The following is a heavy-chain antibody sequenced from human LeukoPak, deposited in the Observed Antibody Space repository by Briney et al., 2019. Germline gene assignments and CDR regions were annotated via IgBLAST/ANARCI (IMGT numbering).Heavy chain of an antibody. CDR1: GFPFSSYA. V-gene: IGHV3-23*01. J-gene: IGHJ4*02. CDR3: AKDRPNYYDSSGHYYRRDGDY. CDR2: VSGSGGYT. D-gene: IGHD3-22*01. Sequence: GGSLRLSCAATGFPFSSYAMSWVRPAPGKGLEWVSSVSGSGGYTYYAGSVKGRFTISRDNSKNTLYLQMNSLRAEDTAIYYCAKDRPNYYDSSGHYYRRDGDYWGQGTLVTVSS.